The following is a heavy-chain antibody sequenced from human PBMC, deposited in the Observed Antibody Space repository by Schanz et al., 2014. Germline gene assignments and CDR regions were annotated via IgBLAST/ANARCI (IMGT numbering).Heavy chain of an antibody. CDR1: GFTFSSYS. J-gene: IGHJ4*02. V-gene: IGHV3-48*01. CDR2: ISSSSITR. Sequence: EVQLVESGGGLVQPGGSLRLSCEASGFTFSSYSMNWVRQAPGKGLEWVSYISSSSITRYYADSVRGRFTISRDNAENTLFLQMNSLRAEDTAVYYCARKVVATIGGYYDNWGQGTLVIVSP. CDR3: ARKVVATIGGYYDN. D-gene: IGHD5-12*01.